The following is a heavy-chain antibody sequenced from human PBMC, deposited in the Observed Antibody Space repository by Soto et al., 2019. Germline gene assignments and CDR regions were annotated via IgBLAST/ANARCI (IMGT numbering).Heavy chain of an antibody. V-gene: IGHV3-33*01. CDR1: GFTFSSYG. D-gene: IGHD2-15*01. J-gene: IGHJ6*02. CDR3: ARDRGGYCSGGSCYPNYYYYGMDV. Sequence: GGSLRLSCAASGFTFSSYGMHWVRQAQGKGLEGVAVIWYDGSNKYYADSVKGRFTISRDNSKNTLYLQMNSLRAEDTAVYYCARDRGGYCSGGSCYPNYYYYGMDVWGQGTTVTVSS. CDR2: IWYDGSNK.